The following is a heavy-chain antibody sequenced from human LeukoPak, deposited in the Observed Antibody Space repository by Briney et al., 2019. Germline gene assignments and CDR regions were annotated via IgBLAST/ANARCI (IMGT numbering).Heavy chain of an antibody. D-gene: IGHD1-26*01. CDR3: LRLLLTAFDM. CDR1: GYTFTGYY. V-gene: IGHV1-2*01. CDR2: INPNSCGT. Sequence: ASVKVSCKASGYTFTGYYMHWVRQDPGHRLEGTGWINPNSCGTNYPQKFQGRVTSTRVTTLSPAYMELSSLRSDDTAHYYGLRLLLTAFDMGGQGTMVTVSS. J-gene: IGHJ3*02.